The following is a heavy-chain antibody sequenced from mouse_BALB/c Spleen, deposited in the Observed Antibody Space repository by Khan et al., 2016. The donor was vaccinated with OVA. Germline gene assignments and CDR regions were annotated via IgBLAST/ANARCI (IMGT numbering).Heavy chain of an antibody. V-gene: IGHV9-3-1*01. CDR1: GYTFTNYG. Sequence: IQLVQSGPELKKPGETVKISCKASGYTFTNYGMNWVKQAPGKGLKWMGWINTYTGEPTYADDFKGRFAFSLETSASTAYLQINNLKNEDTAKYFCARMKPYWYFDLGGAGTTVTVSA. CDR2: INTYTGEP. J-gene: IGHJ1*01. CDR3: ARMKPYWYFDL.